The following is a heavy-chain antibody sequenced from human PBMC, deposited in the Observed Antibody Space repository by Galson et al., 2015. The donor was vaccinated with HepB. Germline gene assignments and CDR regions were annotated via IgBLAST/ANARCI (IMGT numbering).Heavy chain of an antibody. CDR1: GYTFMRYG. J-gene: IGHJ6*02. Sequence: SVKVSCKASGYTFMRYGISWVRQAPGQGLEWMGWINTYNGNTNYAQKIQGRVTMTTDTSTSTAYMELRSLRSDDTAVYYCARANIVVVPAARDYYNYYAMDVWGQGTTVTVSS. CDR2: INTYNGNT. D-gene: IGHD2-2*01. CDR3: ARANIVVVPAARDYYNYYAMDV. V-gene: IGHV1-18*04.